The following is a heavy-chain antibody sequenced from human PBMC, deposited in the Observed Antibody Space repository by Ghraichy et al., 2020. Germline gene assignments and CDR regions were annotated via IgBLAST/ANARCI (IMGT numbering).Heavy chain of an antibody. D-gene: IGHD3-22*01. Sequence: SVKVSCKASGFTFTSSAVQWVRQARGQRLEWIGWIVVGSGNTNYAQKFQERVTITRDMSTSTAYMELSSLRSEDTAVYYCAATMYYYDSSGYYLEDYYYYGMDVWGQGTTVTVSS. CDR1: GFTFTSSA. V-gene: IGHV1-58*01. J-gene: IGHJ6*02. CDR2: IVVGSGNT. CDR3: AATMYYYDSSGYYLEDYYYYGMDV.